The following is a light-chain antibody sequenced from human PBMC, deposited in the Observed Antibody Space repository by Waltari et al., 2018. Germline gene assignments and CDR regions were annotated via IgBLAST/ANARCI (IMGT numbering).Light chain of an antibody. Sequence: QSALTQPRSVSGSPGQSVTISCPGTSRAVGDYNYVSWYQHHPGKTPKVMIFDVTKRPSGVPDRFSGSKSGNTASLTISGLQAEDEADYFCCSYAGSSLFVFGTGTKVTVL. V-gene: IGLV2-11*01. CDR1: SRAVGDYNY. CDR3: CSYAGSSLFV. CDR2: DVT. J-gene: IGLJ1*01.